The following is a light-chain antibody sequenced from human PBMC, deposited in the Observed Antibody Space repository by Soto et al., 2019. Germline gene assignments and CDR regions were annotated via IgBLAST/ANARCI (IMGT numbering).Light chain of an antibody. V-gene: IGLV2-14*01. CDR1: SEDVGAHNF. Sequence: QSALTRPASVSGSPGQSITISCTGTSEDVGAHNFVSWYQQHPGKAPKVLIYEVTIRPSGVSYRFSASKSGNTAYLTISGLQPEDEADYYCNSYTNTAARVFGTGTRSPS. J-gene: IGLJ1*01. CDR2: EVT. CDR3: NSYTNTAARV.